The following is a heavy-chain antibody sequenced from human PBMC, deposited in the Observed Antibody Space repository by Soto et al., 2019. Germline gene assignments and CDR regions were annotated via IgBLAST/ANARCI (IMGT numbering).Heavy chain of an antibody. J-gene: IGHJ5*02. CDR3: ARRERAAGTDWWFDP. V-gene: IGHV4-30-4*01. D-gene: IGHD6-13*01. CDR1: GGPFSRGGYY. CDR2: IFYTGST. Sequence: SETLSLTCTVSGGPFSRGGYYWSWIRQHPGKGLECIGYIFYTGSTYYSPSLKSRVTISVDTSKNQFSLKLSSVTAADTAVYYCARRERAAGTDWWFDPWGQGTLVTVS.